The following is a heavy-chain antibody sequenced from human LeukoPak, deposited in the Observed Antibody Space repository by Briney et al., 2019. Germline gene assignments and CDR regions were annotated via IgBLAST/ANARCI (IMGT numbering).Heavy chain of an antibody. CDR1: GGTFSSYA. CDR3: ARGLFEYYYYYGMDV. V-gene: IGHV1-69*13. Sequence: ASVKVSCKASGGTFSSYAISWVRQAPGQGLEWMGGIIIIFGTANYAQKFQGRVTITADESTSTAYMELSSLRSEDTAVYYCARGLFEYYYYYGMDVWGQGTTVTVSS. D-gene: IGHD3-22*01. J-gene: IGHJ6*02. CDR2: IIIIFGTA.